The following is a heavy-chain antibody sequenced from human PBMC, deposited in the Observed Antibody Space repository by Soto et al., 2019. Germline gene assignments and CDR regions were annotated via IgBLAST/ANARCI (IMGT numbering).Heavy chain of an antibody. CDR1: GYSISIGNY. J-gene: IGHJ4*02. Sequence: SETLSLTCPVSGYSISIGNYWGWIRQPPGKRLEWIGSIYQSGSTYYNPSLRSRATISVDTSKNQFSLKLSSVTAADTAVYYCARVLGAPLYYFDYWGQGILVTVSS. CDR2: IYQSGST. CDR3: ARVLGAPLYYFDY. V-gene: IGHV4-38-2*02. D-gene: IGHD1-26*01.